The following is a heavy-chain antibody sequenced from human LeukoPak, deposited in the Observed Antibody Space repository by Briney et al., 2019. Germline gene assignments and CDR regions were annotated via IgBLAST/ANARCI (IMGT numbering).Heavy chain of an antibody. V-gene: IGHV4-34*01. CDR2: INHSGST. CDR3: ARDAVTGEAYFDY. D-gene: IGHD7-27*01. CDR1: GGSFSGYY. J-gene: IGHJ4*02. Sequence: PSETLSLTCAVYGGSFSGYYWSWIRQPPGKGLEWIGEINHSGSTNYNPSLKSRVTISVDTSKNQFSLKLSSVTAADTAVYYCARDAVTGEAYFDYWGQGTLVTVSS.